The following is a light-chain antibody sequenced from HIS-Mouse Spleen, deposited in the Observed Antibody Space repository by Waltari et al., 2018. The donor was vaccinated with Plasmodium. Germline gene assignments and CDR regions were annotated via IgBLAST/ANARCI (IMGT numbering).Light chain of an antibody. CDR2: EDS. CDR1: ALPQKS. Sequence: SYELTQPPSVSVSPGQTARITCSGDALPQKSAYWYQQKSGQAPVLVIYEDSKRPSGIPEGFSGASSGTMATLTISGAQVEDEADYYCYSTDSSGNHRVFGGGTKLTVL. CDR3: YSTDSSGNHRV. J-gene: IGLJ3*02. V-gene: IGLV3-10*01.